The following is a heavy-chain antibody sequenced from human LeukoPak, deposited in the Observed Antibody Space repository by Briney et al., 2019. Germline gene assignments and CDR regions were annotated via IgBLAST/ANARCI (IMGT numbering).Heavy chain of an antibody. CDR3: ASLGPGCYYVVPSFDY. CDR1: GVTFSSYG. V-gene: IGHV3-21*01. Sequence: GESLRLSCAASGVTFSSYGMHWVRQAPGKGLEWISSISSSSSYTYYADSVKGRFTISRDNAKTSLYLQMNSLRAEDTAVYYWASLGPGCYYVVPSFDYWGQGTLVTVSP. J-gene: IGHJ4*02. CDR2: ISSSSSYT. D-gene: IGHD3-10*01.